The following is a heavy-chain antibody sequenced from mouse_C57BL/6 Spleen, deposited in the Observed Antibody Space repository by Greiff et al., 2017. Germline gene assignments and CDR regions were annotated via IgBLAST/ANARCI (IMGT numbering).Heavy chain of an antibody. J-gene: IGHJ2*01. Sequence: EVQLVESGGGLVKPGGSLKLSCAASGFTFSSYAMSWVRQTSEKRLEWVATISDGGSYTYYPDNVKGRFTISRDNAKNNLYLQMSHLKSEDTAMYYCARKGDDYDYWGQGTTLTVSS. CDR3: ARKGDDYDY. D-gene: IGHD2-4*01. V-gene: IGHV5-4*01. CDR1: GFTFSSYA. CDR2: ISDGGSYT.